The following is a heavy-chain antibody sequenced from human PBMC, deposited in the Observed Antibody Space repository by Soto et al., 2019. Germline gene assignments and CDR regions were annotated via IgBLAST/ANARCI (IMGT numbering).Heavy chain of an antibody. J-gene: IGHJ5*02. Sequence: QLQLQESGSGLVKPSQTLSLTCAVSGGSISSGGYSWSWIRQPPGKGLELIGYIYHSGSTYYNPSRKRLVTLSVDRPNNQCSLKLSSVTAADTAGYYCARVPSPWGQGTLVTVSS. CDR2: IYHSGST. CDR1: GGSISSGGYS. CDR3: ARVPSP. V-gene: IGHV4-30-2*01.